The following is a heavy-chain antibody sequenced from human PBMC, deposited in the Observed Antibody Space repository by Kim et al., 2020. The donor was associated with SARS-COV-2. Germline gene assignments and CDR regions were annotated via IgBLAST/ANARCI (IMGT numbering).Heavy chain of an antibody. CDR3: ARDRSGYDSWFDP. Sequence: NYKPSLQSRVTISVDTSKNQFSLKLSSVTAADTAVYYCARDRSGYDSWFDPWGQGTLVIVSS. J-gene: IGHJ5*02. D-gene: IGHD5-12*01. V-gene: IGHV4-59*01.